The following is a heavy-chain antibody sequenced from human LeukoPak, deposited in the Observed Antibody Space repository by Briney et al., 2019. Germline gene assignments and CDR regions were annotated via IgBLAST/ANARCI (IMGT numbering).Heavy chain of an antibody. Sequence: SETLSLTCAVYGGSFSGYYWSWIRQPPGKGLEWIGEINHSGSTNYNPSLKSRVTISVDTSKNQFSLKLSSVTAADTAVYYCARGPSITIFGVVTRQRAFDCWGQGTLVTVSS. V-gene: IGHV4-34*01. CDR2: INHSGST. J-gene: IGHJ4*02. CDR3: ARGPSITIFGVVTRQRAFDC. D-gene: IGHD3-3*01. CDR1: GGSFSGYY.